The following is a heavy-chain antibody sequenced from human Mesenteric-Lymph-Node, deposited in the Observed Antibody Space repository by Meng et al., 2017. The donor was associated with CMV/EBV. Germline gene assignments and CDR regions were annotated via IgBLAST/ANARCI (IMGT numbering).Heavy chain of an antibody. J-gene: IGHJ4*02. Sequence: CAAAGFTFSTLAMIWVRQAPGKGLEWVSGIVGSGDGTYYTDSVKGRFTISRDNSKDTLYLQMNSLKVEDTALYFCAKDTRAVGGRDDYWGQGTLVTVSS. D-gene: IGHD6-19*01. CDR3: AKDTRAVGGRDDY. CDR2: IVGSGDGT. CDR1: GFTFSTLA. V-gene: IGHV3-23*01.